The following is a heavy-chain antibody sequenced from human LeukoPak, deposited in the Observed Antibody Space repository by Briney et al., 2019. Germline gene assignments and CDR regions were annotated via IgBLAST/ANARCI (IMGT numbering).Heavy chain of an antibody. V-gene: IGHV4-38-2*02. D-gene: IGHD6-6*01. CDR2: IYHSGST. CDR3: ARDQAYSSSFDY. Sequence: SETLSLTCTVSGYSISSGYYWGWIRQPPGKGLEWIGSIYHSGSTYYNPSLKSRVTISVDTSKNQFSLKLSSVTAADTAVYYCARDQAYSSSFDYWGQGTLVIVYS. J-gene: IGHJ4*02. CDR1: GYSISSGYY.